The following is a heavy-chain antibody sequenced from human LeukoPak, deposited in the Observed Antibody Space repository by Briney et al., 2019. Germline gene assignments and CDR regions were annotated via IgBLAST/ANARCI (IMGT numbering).Heavy chain of an antibody. CDR3: AKYDYYDSSGYFYAGD. V-gene: IGHV4-31*03. Sequence: SQTLSLTCTVSGGSISSGGYYWSWIRQHPGTGLEWIGYIYYSGSTYYNPSLKSRVTISVDTSKNQFSLKLSSVTAADTAVYYCAKYDYYDSSGYFYAGDWGQGTLVTVSS. J-gene: IGHJ4*02. CDR2: IYYSGST. CDR1: GGSISSGGYY. D-gene: IGHD3-22*01.